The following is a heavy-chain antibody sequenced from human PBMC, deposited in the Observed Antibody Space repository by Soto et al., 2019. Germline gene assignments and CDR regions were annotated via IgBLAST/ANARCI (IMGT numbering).Heavy chain of an antibody. Sequence: GGSLRLSCAASGFTFSSYSMNWVRQAPGKGLEWVSSISSSSSYIYYADSVKGRFTISRDNAKNTLYLQMTSLRAEDTALYYCTKASPDRHHMDVWGQGTTVTVSS. CDR1: GFTFSSYS. J-gene: IGHJ6*02. V-gene: IGHV3-21*04. CDR3: TKASPDRHHMDV. D-gene: IGHD6-6*01. CDR2: ISSSSSYI.